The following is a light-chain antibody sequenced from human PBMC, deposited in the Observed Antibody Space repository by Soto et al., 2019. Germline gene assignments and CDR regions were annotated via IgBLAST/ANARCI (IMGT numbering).Light chain of an antibody. J-gene: IGLJ3*02. V-gene: IGLV2-14*01. CDR1: SGDIGGYNS. CDR2: EVV. Sequence: QSVLTQPASVSGSPGQSITISCTGTSGDIGGYNSVSWYQQHPGKAPKLLIYEVVKRPSGVSNRFSGSKSGNTASLTISGLQADDEADYYCSSFTSSSTWVFGGGTKVT. CDR3: SSFTSSSTWV.